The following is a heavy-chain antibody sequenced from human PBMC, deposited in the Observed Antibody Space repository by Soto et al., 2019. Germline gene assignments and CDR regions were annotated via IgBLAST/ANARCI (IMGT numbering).Heavy chain of an antibody. Sequence: QVQLVESGGRVVQPGRSLRLSCAASGFTFNSNAMHWVRQAPGKGLEWVAVISFDGSDTFYGDSVKGRFTISRDNSENTLYLQMNRLRAEDTAVYYCARDHDNRSWYGYLDYWGQGTLVTVSS. V-gene: IGHV3-33*05. CDR2: ISFDGSDT. D-gene: IGHD6-13*01. CDR1: GFTFNSNA. J-gene: IGHJ4*02. CDR3: ARDHDNRSWYGYLDY.